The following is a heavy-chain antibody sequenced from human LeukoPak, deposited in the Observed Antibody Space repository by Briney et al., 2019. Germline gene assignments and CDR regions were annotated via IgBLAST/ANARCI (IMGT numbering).Heavy chain of an antibody. V-gene: IGHV4-59*01. CDR2: IYYSGST. CDR1: GGSISSYY. J-gene: IGHJ4*02. Sequence: SETLSLTCTTSGGSISSYYWSWIRQPPGKGLEWIGYIYYSGSTNYNPSLKSRVTISVDTSKNQFSLKLSSVTAADTAVYYCARVRDGYNIVDYWGQGTLVTVSS. D-gene: IGHD5-24*01. CDR3: ARVRDGYNIVDY.